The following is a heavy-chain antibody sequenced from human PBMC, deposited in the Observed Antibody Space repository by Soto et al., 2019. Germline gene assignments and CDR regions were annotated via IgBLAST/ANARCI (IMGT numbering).Heavy chain of an antibody. CDR3: ARVILYNGYYYYGIYV. Sequence: SETLSLTCAVYGGSFSGYYWSWIRQPPGKGLEWIGEINHSGSTNYNPSLKSRVTISVDTSKNQFSLKLSSVTAADTAVYYCARVILYNGYYYYGIYVCAQGTTVPVSS. CDR1: GGSFSGYY. CDR2: INHSGST. V-gene: IGHV4-34*01. J-gene: IGHJ6*02. D-gene: IGHD5-12*01.